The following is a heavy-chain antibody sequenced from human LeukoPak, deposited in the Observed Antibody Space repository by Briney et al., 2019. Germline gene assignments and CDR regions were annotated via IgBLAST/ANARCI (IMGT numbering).Heavy chain of an antibody. CDR2: ITGSASNT. V-gene: IGHV3-23*01. CDR1: GFTFSSHA. Sequence: GGSLRLSCAASGFTFSSHAMNWVRRAPGKGLEWVSLITGSASNTYYADSVKGRFTVSRDISKNTVYLQMNSLRVEDTAVYYCAKEPGADTSNWYGSFDTWGQGTLVTVSS. J-gene: IGHJ5*02. D-gene: IGHD6-13*01. CDR3: AKEPGADTSNWYGSFDT.